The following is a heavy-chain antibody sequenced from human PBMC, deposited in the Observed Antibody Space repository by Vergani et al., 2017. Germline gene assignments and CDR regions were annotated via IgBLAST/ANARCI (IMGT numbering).Heavy chain of an antibody. CDR3: ASGKYYSDSTSHFRGRYFDV. CDR2: IYNSGNG. V-gene: IGHV4-61*02. CDR1: GVSVSSTAFY. J-gene: IGHJ2*01. D-gene: IGHD3-16*01. Sequence: QVQLQESGPGLVKPSQTLSLTCSVSGVSVSSTAFYWNWIRQPAGKGLEWIGSIYNSGNGDSSSSLKSRVTISADTSKNQFSLRLTSVTAADTAVYYCASGKYYSDSTSHFRGRYFDVWGRGTLVTVPS.